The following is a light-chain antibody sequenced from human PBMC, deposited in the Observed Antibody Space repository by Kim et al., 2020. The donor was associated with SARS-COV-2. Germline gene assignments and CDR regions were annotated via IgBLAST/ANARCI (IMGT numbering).Light chain of an antibody. Sequence: QLVLTQSPSVSASLGASVRLTCTLISGHTSYAIAWHQHQPEKGPRFLMKLNSDDSHTKGDGIPDRFSGSSSGTDRYLTISSLQSEDEAVYYCQTWATGIATVFGGGTKVTVL. J-gene: IGLJ3*02. CDR2: LNSDDSH. CDR1: SGHTSYA. CDR3: QTWATGIATV. V-gene: IGLV4-69*01.